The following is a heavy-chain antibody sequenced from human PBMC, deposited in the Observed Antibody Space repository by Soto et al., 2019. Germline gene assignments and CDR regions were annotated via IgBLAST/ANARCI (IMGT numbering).Heavy chain of an antibody. CDR3: AGGIAARPLGY. V-gene: IGHV4-30-2*01. J-gene: IGHJ4*02. CDR1: GGSISSGGSF. D-gene: IGHD6-6*01. CDR2: IYHSGST. Sequence: QLQLQESGSGLVKPSQTLSLTCAVSGGSISSGGSFWSWIRQPPGKGLEWIGYIYHSGSTYYNPPLTRRVTISVDSSKNQFSLKLTSVPAADTAVSYCAGGIAARPLGYWGQGTLVTVSS.